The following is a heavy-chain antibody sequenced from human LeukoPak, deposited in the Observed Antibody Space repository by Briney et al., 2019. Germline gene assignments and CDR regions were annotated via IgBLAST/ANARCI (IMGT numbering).Heavy chain of an antibody. CDR2: IYHSGST. J-gene: IGHJ4*02. CDR3: ASWPSMGL. Sequence: PSETLSLTCTVSGYSISSGYYWGWIRQPPGNGLEWIGSIYHSGSTYYNPSLKSRVTISVDTSKNQFSLKLSSVTAADTAVYYCASWPSMGLWGQGTLVTVCS. D-gene: IGHD3/OR15-3a*01. V-gene: IGHV4-38-2*02. CDR1: GYSISSGYY.